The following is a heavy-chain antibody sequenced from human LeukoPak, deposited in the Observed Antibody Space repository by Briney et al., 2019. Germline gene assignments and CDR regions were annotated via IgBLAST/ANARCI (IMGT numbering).Heavy chain of an antibody. Sequence: GGSLRLSCAASGFTFDDYAMHWVRQAPRKGLEWVSGMSWNSGSIGYADSVKGRFTISRDNAKNSLYLQMNSLRAEDTALYYCAKDYGYDSSGYYDYWGQGTLVTVSS. CDR3: AKDYGYDSSGYYDY. J-gene: IGHJ4*02. V-gene: IGHV3-9*01. CDR1: GFTFDDYA. D-gene: IGHD3-22*01. CDR2: MSWNSGSI.